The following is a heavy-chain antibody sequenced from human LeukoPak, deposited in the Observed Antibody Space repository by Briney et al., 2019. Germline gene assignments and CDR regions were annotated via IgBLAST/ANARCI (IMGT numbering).Heavy chain of an antibody. CDR2: IYPGDSDT. J-gene: IGHJ4*02. Sequence: GESLKISCKGSGYTFINYWIGWVRQMPGKGLEWMGIIYPGDSDTRYSPSFQGQVTISADKSISTAYLQWSSLKASDTAMYYCARYYYDSSGYSPFDYWGQGTLVTVSS. CDR3: ARYYYDSSGYSPFDY. D-gene: IGHD3-22*01. V-gene: IGHV5-51*01. CDR1: GYTFINYW.